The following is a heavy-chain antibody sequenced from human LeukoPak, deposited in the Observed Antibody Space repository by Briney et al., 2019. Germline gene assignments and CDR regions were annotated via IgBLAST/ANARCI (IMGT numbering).Heavy chain of an antibody. CDR1: GFTVTTKS. D-gene: IGHD2-2*01. J-gene: IGHJ1*01. CDR2: LYSPGST. CDR3: ASARESCIGSTCYEYFHH. Sequence: GGSLRLSCAASGFTVTTKSMAWVRQAPGRGLEWVSVLYSPGSTYYADSVHGRFTISRDNSLNTLFLQMNSLRVEDTAVYYCASARESCIGSTCYEYFHHWGQGTPLTVSS. V-gene: IGHV3-53*01.